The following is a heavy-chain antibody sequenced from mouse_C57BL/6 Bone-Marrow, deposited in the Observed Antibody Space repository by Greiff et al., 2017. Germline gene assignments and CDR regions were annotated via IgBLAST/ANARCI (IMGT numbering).Heavy chain of an antibody. J-gene: IGHJ3*01. Sequence: QVQLQQPGAELVKPGASVKLSCKASGYTFTSYWMHWVKQRPGRGLEWIGRIDPNSGGTKYNEKFKSKATLTVDKPSSTAYMQRSSLTSEDSAVYYCAREGAIYYGNLAWFAYWGQGTLVTVSA. CDR3: AREGAIYYGNLAWFAY. V-gene: IGHV1-72*01. CDR1: GYTFTSYW. CDR2: IDPNSGGT. D-gene: IGHD2-1*01.